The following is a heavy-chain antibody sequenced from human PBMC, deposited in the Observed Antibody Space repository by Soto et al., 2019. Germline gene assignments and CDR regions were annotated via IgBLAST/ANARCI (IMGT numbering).Heavy chain of an antibody. D-gene: IGHD1-20*01. CDR3: ASQITGWYFDL. J-gene: IGHJ2*01. Sequence: EVPLVESGGGLVQPGGSLRLSCAASGFTVNSNYMSWVRQAPGKGLEWVSVIYSGGSTYYADSVKGRFTISRDNSKNALYLQMNSLRAEDTAVYYCASQITGWYFDLWGRGTLVTVSS. V-gene: IGHV3-66*04. CDR2: IYSGGST. CDR1: GFTVNSNY.